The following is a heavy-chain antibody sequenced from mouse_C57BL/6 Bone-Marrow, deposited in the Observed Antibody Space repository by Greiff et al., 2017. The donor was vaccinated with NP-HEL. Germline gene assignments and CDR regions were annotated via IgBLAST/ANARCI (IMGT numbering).Heavy chain of an antibody. J-gene: IGHJ3*01. CDR1: GFTFSSYG. CDR3: ARHKYAY. Sequence: EVKLEESGGDLVKPGGSLKLSCAASGFTFSSYGMSWVRQTPDKRLEWVATISSGGSYTYYPDSVKGRFTISRDNAKNTLHLQMSSLKSEDTAMYYCARHKYAYWGKGTLVTVSA. V-gene: IGHV5-6*02. CDR2: ISSGGSYT.